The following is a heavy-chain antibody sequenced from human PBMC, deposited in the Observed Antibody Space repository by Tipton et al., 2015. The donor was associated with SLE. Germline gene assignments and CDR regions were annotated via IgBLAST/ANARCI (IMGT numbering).Heavy chain of an antibody. CDR1: GGSITTNY. D-gene: IGHD6-19*01. CDR3: ARDHYSIGSFDI. Sequence: TLSLTCTVSGGSITTNYWSWIRQPAGKGLEWIGRISASGSTNYNPSLTSRVTVSSDTSKNQLSLRLNSVTAADTAVYYCARDHYSIGSFDIWGQGTLVTVSS. V-gene: IGHV4-4*07. CDR2: ISASGST. J-gene: IGHJ3*02.